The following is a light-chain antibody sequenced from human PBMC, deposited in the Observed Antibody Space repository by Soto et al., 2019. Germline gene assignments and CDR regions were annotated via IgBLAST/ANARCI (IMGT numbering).Light chain of an antibody. CDR2: GAS. V-gene: IGKV3-15*01. Sequence: ENVMTQSPGTLSLSPGERATLSCRASQSVSTNYVAWYQQKPGQAPRLLIYGASTRATGIPARFSGSGSGTGFTLTISSLQSEDFAVYYCQQYNNWPPITFGQGTRLEIK. J-gene: IGKJ5*01. CDR3: QQYNNWPPIT. CDR1: QSVSTN.